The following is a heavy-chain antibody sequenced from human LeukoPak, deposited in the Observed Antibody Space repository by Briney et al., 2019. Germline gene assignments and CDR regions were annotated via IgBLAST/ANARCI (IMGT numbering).Heavy chain of an antibody. J-gene: IGHJ4*02. CDR3: AREPTGWGYYDSSGYPYYFDY. D-gene: IGHD3-22*01. V-gene: IGHV4-39*02. CDR1: GGSISSSSYY. CDR2: IYYSGST. Sequence: SETLSLTCTVSGGSISSSSYYWGWIRQPPGKGLEWIGSIYYSGSTYYNPSLKSRVTISVDTSKNQFSLKLSSVTAADTAVYYCAREPTGWGYYDSSGYPYYFDYWGQGTLVTVSS.